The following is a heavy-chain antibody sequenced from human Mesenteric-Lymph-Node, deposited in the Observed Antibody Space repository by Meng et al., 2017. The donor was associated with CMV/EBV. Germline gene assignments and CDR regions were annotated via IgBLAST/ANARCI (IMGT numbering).Heavy chain of an antibody. Sequence: GGSLRLSCAASGFTFSSYSMNWVRQAPGKGLEWVSSISSGSDYIYYADSVEGRFTISRDNAKNSLYLQMNSLRAEDTAVYYCARGALDMVPVVIGLDSWGQGTLVTVSS. J-gene: IGHJ5*01. CDR3: ARGALDMVPVVIGLDS. D-gene: IGHD2-2*01. V-gene: IGHV3-21*01. CDR1: GFTFSSYS. CDR2: ISSGSDYI.